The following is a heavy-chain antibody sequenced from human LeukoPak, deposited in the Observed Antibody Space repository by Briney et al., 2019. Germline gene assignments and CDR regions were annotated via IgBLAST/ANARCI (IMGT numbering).Heavy chain of an antibody. J-gene: IGHJ4*02. CDR3: ATAPAAADSF. CDR1: GFTFSRFR. Sequence: GRSLRLSCAASGFTFSRFRLTWVRQPPGKGLEWVANIERDGSKKTYVDSVKGRFTISRDNAKNSLYLQMSSLRAEDTAVYYCATAPAAADSFWGQGTLVAVSA. V-gene: IGHV3-7*01. D-gene: IGHD6-13*01. CDR2: IERDGSKK.